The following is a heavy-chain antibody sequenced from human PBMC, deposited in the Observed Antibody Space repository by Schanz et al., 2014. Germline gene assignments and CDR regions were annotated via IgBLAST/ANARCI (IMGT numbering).Heavy chain of an antibody. J-gene: IGHJ4*02. V-gene: IGHV1-2*06. CDR2: INPNSGDT. Sequence: QVQLVQSGSELKKPGASVKVSCKASRYPFTAYYMHWVRQAPGQGLEWMGRINPNSGDTNYAQKFQGRVTMTRDTSTSTAYMELSRLRSDDTAMYYCARDLDWTHDFWGQGTLVTVSS. CDR1: RYPFTAYY. CDR3: ARDLDWTHDF. D-gene: IGHD1-1*01.